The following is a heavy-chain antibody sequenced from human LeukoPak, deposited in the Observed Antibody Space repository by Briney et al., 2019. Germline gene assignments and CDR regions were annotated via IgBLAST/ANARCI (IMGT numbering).Heavy chain of an antibody. J-gene: IGHJ4*02. D-gene: IGHD2-8*02. V-gene: IGHV3-23*01. CDR1: GFTFSNNA. Sequence: GGSLRLSCAASGFTFSNNAMSWVCQAPGKGLEWLSTITGSGGTTYSADSVKGRFTISRDNSKNTLYLQMNSLRAEDTAVYYCAKTGQADYWGQGTLVTVSS. CDR2: ITGSGGTT. CDR3: AKTGQADY.